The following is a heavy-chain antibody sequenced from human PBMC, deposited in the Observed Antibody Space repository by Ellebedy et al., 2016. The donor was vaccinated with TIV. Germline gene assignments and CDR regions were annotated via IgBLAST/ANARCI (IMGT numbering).Heavy chain of an antibody. J-gene: IGHJ4*02. CDR1: GGSISRYY. Sequence: GSLRLSCTVSGGSISRYYWSWIRQPPGKGLEWIGYIYDSDDTNYNPSLKSRVTMSVDTSKNQFSLRLRSVTAADTAVYYCASLRGGNFDYWGQGTLVTVPS. CDR3: ASLRGGNFDY. D-gene: IGHD1-26*01. CDR2: IYDSDDT. V-gene: IGHV4-4*09.